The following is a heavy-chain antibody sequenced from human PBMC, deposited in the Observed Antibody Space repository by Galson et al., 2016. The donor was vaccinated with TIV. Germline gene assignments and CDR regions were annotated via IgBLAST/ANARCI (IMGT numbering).Heavy chain of an antibody. J-gene: IGHJ4*02. D-gene: IGHD1-14*01. V-gene: IGHV3-48*03. CDR3: GPLEQVYSRAFTY. CDR1: GFSFSNYE. CDR2: ISSTGSTI. Sequence: SLRLSCAASGFSFSNYEMSWVRQAPGKGLEWVSYISSTGSTIYYADSVKGRFTISRDNAKNSLYLQMNGLRAEDTAVYYCGPLEQVYSRAFTYWGQGTLVTVSS.